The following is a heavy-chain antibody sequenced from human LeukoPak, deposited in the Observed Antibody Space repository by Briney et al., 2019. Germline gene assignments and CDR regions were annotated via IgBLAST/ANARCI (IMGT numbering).Heavy chain of an antibody. CDR2: IYTSGGT. V-gene: IGHV4-4*09. J-gene: IGHJ4*02. CDR3: ARLTRLSTSPDRYYLDY. D-gene: IGHD6-6*01. CDR1: GDSISSYH. Sequence: SETLSLTCTVSGDSISSYHWSWIRQPPGKGLEWIGYIYTSGGTNYIPSLKGRVTISIDTSKNQFSLKLSSVTAADSAVYYCARLTRLSTSPDRYYLDYWGQGTLVTVSS.